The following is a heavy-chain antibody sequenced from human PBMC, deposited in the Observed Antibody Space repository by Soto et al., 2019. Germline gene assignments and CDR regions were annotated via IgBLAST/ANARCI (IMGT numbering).Heavy chain of an antibody. CDR1: GFTFSSYG. V-gene: IGHV3-30*18. J-gene: IGHJ4*02. CDR2: ISYDGSNK. Sequence: GESLKISCAASGFTFSSYGMHWVRQAPGKGLEWVAVISYDGSNKYYADSVKGRFTISRDNSKNTLYLQMNSLRAEDTAVYYCEKDLDLYYFDYWGQGTLVTFSS. CDR3: EKDLDLYYFDY.